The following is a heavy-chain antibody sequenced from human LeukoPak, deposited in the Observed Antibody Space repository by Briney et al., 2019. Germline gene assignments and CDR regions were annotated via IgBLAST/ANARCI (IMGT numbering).Heavy chain of an antibody. V-gene: IGHV4-4*07. J-gene: IGHJ5*02. CDR1: GGSISSYY. CDR3: ARVYPRGEWFDP. D-gene: IGHD2-2*02. Sequence: SGTLSLTCTVSGGSISSYYWSWIRQPAGKGLEWIGRIYTSGSTNYNPSLKSRVTMSVDTSKNQFSLKLSSVTAADTAVYYCARVYPRGEWFDPWGQGTLVTVSS. CDR2: IYTSGST.